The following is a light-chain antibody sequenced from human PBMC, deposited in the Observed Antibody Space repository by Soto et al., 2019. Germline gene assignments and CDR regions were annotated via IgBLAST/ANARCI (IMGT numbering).Light chain of an antibody. Sequence: EIVLTQSPATLSLSPLERATRSCRASQSVSSSYLAWYQQKPGQAPRLLIYGASSRATGIPDRFSGTGSETDFTLTISRLEPEDFAVYYCQQYDNSPITFGQGTKVDI. V-gene: IGKV3-20*01. J-gene: IGKJ1*01. CDR1: QSVSSSY. CDR3: QQYDNSPIT. CDR2: GAS.